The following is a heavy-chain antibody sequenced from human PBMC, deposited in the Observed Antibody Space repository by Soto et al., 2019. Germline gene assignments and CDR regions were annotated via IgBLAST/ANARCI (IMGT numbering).Heavy chain of an antibody. J-gene: IGHJ4*02. CDR1: AFTCTTYS. D-gene: IGHD6-19*01. CDR2: VSKSDYT. Sequence: LXLPCVVSAFTCTTYSINWVRQAPGKGLEWVSSVSKSDYTYYSESVKGRFTISRDNARNSVSLQMNNLRAEDTAVYYCAREDSIIIPAVADFWGQGPLVTVSS. V-gene: IGHV3-21*01. CDR3: AREDSIIIPAVADF.